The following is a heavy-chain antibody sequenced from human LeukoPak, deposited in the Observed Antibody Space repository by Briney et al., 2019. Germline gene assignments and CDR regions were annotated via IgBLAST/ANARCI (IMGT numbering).Heavy chain of an antibody. D-gene: IGHD3-10*01. CDR1: GFTFSNAW. CDR2: IKSKTDGGTT. CDR3: TTAPNYYGSGSKLYYYYYGMDV. Sequence: GSLRLSCAASGFTFSNAWMSWVRQAPGKGLEWVGRIKSKTDGGTTDYAAPVKGRFTISRDDSKNTLYLQMNSLKTEDTAVYYCTTAPNYYGSGSKLYYYYYGMDVWGQGTTVTVSS. V-gene: IGHV3-15*01. J-gene: IGHJ6*02.